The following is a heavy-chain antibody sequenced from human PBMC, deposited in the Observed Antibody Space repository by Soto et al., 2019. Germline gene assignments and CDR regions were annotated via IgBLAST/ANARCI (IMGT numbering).Heavy chain of an antibody. Sequence: GGSLRLSCAVSGFYFNNYGINWVRQPPGKGLEWVSSVSKSDYTYYSDSVRGRFTISRDNAKNSVSLQMNSLRAEDTAVYYCAREDSIIIPAVSDFWGQGTLVTVSS. D-gene: IGHD2-2*01. CDR2: VSKSDYT. CDR3: AREDSIIIPAVSDF. CDR1: GFYFNNYG. J-gene: IGHJ4*02. V-gene: IGHV3-21*01.